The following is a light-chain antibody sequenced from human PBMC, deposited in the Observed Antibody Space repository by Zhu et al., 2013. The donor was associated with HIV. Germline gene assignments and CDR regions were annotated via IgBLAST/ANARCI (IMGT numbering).Light chain of an antibody. V-gene: IGLV1-44*01. CDR2: AND. CDR3: QSYDSTLSGYV. J-gene: IGLJ1*01. Sequence: QSVLTQPPSASGTPGQRVTISCSGSSSNIGSTFLFWYQQLPGTAPKLLIYANDQRPSGVPDRFSGSKSGTSASLAITGLQAEDEADYYCQSYDSTLSGYVFGTGTKVTVL. CDR1: SSNIGSTF.